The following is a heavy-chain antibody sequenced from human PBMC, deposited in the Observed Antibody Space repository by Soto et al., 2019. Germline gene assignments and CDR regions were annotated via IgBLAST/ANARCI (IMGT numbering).Heavy chain of an antibody. J-gene: IGHJ4*02. Sequence: EVQLVESGGGLVQPGGSLRLSCAASGFTFNSYGMNWVRQAPGKGLEWVSYISTSSSAIYYADSVKGRFTISRDNAKNSLYLQMNSLRAEDTAVYYYATRPRRAGPWGQGTLVIVSS. CDR2: ISTSSSAI. D-gene: IGHD6-13*01. CDR3: ATRPRRAGP. CDR1: GFTFNSYG. V-gene: IGHV3-48*01.